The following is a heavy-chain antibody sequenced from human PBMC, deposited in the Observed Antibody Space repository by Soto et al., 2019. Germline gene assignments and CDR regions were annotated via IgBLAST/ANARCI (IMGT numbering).Heavy chain of an antibody. CDR3: ARLGGYCSSTSCYGYYGMDV. V-gene: IGHV4-39*01. Sequence: SETLSLTCTVSGGSISSGHYSWGWIRQPPGKGLEWIGTFYYSGSTNYNPSLESRVTISVDTSKNQFSLKVSSVTAADTAVYYCARLGGYCSSTSCYGYYGMDVWGQGTTVT. J-gene: IGHJ6*02. CDR2: FYYSGST. D-gene: IGHD2-2*01. CDR1: GGSISSGHYS.